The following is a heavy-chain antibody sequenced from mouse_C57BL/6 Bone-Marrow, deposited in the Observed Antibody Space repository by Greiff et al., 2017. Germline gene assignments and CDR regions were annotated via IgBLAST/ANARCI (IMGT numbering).Heavy chain of an antibody. CDR1: GFTFSSYA. V-gene: IGHV5-9-1*02. CDR2: ISSGGDYL. J-gene: IGHJ3*01. Sequence: EVKLVESGEGLVKPGGSLKLSCAASGFTFSSYAMSWVRQTPEKRLEWVAYISSGGDYLYYADTVKGRFTISRDNARNTLYLQMSSLKSEDTAMYYCTRDRGDYDRFAYGGQGTLVTVSA. CDR3: TRDRGDYDRFAY. D-gene: IGHD2-4*01.